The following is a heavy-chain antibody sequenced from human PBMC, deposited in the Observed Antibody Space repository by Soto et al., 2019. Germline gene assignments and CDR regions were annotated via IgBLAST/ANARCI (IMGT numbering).Heavy chain of an antibody. CDR3: ARDTGDGTFDF. Sequence: QVQLVQSGAEVTKPGSSVKVSCKASGDTFSSYAISWVRQAPGKGLEWMGRIIPTFGRTNYAQKFQGRLSISADDSTSTAYMELTSLESEDTAVYYCARDTGDGTFDFWGQGTLVTVSS. J-gene: IGHJ4*02. V-gene: IGHV1-69*18. CDR2: IIPTFGRT. CDR1: GDTFSSYA. D-gene: IGHD7-27*01.